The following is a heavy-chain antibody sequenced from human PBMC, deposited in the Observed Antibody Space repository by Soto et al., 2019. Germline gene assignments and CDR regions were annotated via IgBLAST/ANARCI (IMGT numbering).Heavy chain of an antibody. D-gene: IGHD1-26*01. J-gene: IGHJ4*02. CDR3: TKGSRY. CDR2: IKGKTDSGTT. Sequence: PGGTLRLSCAASGFTFNDAWMSWVRQGPGKGLEWVGRIKGKTDSGTTEYTGPVKGRFTISRDDSKNTVYLQMNNLKIEGSAVYFCTKGSRYWGQGTLLTVSS. CDR1: GFTFNDAW. V-gene: IGHV3-15*01.